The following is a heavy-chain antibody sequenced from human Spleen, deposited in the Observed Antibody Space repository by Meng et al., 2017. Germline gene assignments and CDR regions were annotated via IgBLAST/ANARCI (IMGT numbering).Heavy chain of an antibody. CDR3: ARSRGSWYDYFDY. D-gene: IGHD6-13*01. V-gene: IGHV5-51*01. CDR2: IYPGDSDA. J-gene: IGHJ4*02. CDR1: GYTFSTYW. Sequence: KVSCKGSGYTFSTYWIGWVRQMPGKGLEWMGIIYPGDSDARYSPSFQGQVTISADKSIGTAYLQWSSLKASDTAMYYCARSRGSWYDYFDYWGQGTLVTVSS.